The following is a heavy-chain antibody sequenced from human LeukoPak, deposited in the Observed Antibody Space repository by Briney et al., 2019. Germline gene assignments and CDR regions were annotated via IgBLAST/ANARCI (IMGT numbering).Heavy chain of an antibody. CDR1: GFTFSNFW. J-gene: IGHJ4*02. V-gene: IGHV3-7*05. CDR2: IKEDGSDK. Sequence: GGSLRLSCAASGFTFSNFWMACVRQAPGQGLEWVAHIKEDGSDKKYVDSVKGRFTISRDNPKNSLYLQMNSLRAEDTAVYYCARDIGYHTFDYWGQGGLVTVSS. D-gene: IGHD5-12*01. CDR3: ARDIGYHTFDY.